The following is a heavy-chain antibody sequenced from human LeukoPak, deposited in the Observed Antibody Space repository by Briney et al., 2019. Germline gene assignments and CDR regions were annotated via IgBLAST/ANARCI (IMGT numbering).Heavy chain of an antibody. CDR2: INPNSDGT. CDR1: GYTFTGYY. J-gene: IGHJ5*02. Sequence: GASVNVFCKASGYTFTGYYMHWVRQAPGQGLEWMGWINPNSDGTNYAQKFQGRVTMTRDTSISTAYMELSSLRSDDTAVYYCAREGGEYYYDSSGYYHRASWFDPWGQGTLVTVSS. CDR3: AREGGEYYYDSSGYYHRASWFDP. V-gene: IGHV1-2*02. D-gene: IGHD3-22*01.